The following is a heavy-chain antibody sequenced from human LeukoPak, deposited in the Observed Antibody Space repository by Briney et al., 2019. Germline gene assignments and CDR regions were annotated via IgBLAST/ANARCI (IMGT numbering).Heavy chain of an antibody. Sequence: GESLKISCKGSGYSFTSYWIGWVRQMPGKGLEWMGIIYPGDSDTRYSPSFQGQVTISADKSISTAYLQWSSLKASDTAMYYCARLAYCGGDCYSGSFDYRGQGTLVTVSS. CDR1: GYSFTSYW. CDR2: IYPGDSDT. V-gene: IGHV5-51*01. D-gene: IGHD2-21*01. CDR3: ARLAYCGGDCYSGSFDY. J-gene: IGHJ4*02.